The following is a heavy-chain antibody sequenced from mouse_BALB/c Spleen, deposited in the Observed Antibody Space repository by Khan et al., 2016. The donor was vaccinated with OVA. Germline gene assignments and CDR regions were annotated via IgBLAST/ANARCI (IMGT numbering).Heavy chain of an antibody. CDR1: GFSLTDYG. J-gene: IGHJ3*01. CDR3: ARELRLGGFAY. CDR2: IWGDGST. V-gene: IGHV2-6-7*01. Sequence: VQLQQSGPGLVAPSQNLSITCTVSGFSLTDYGVNWVRQPPGKGMEWLGMIWGDGSTDYNSALKSRLRISKDNSKSQVFLKMNSLQTDDTARYYCARELRLGGFAYWGQGTLVTVAA. D-gene: IGHD1-2*01.